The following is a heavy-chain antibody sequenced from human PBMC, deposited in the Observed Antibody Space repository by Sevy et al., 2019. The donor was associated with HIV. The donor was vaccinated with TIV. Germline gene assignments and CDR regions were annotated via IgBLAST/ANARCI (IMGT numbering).Heavy chain of an antibody. J-gene: IGHJ6*02. V-gene: IGHV4-39*01. CDR3: AGQTDPDYYGSGSPIYGVDV. CDR1: GGSISSSSYY. Sequence: SETLSLTCTVSGGSISSSSYYWGWIRQPPGKGLEWIGSIYYSGSTYYNPSLKSRVTISVDTSKNQFSLKLSSVTAADTAVYYCAGQTDPDYYGSGSPIYGVDVWGQGTTVTVSS. D-gene: IGHD3-10*01. CDR2: IYYSGST.